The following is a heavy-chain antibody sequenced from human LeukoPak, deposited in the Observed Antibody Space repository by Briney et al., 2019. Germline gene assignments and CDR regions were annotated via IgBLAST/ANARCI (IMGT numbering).Heavy chain of an antibody. Sequence: ASVKVSCKASGYTFTGYYMHWVRQAPGQGLEWMGRINPNSGNTGYAQKFQGRVTITRNTSISTAYMELSSLRSEDTAVYYCARVYCSSTSCPTGYYMDVWGKGTTVTVSS. CDR1: GYTFTGYY. V-gene: IGHV1-8*03. CDR3: ARVYCSSTSCPTGYYMDV. D-gene: IGHD2-2*01. J-gene: IGHJ6*03. CDR2: INPNSGNT.